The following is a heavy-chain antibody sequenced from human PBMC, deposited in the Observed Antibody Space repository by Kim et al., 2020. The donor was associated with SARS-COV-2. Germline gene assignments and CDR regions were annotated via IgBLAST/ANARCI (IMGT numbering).Heavy chain of an antibody. V-gene: IGHV4-30-4*01. Sequence: SETLSRTCTVSGGSISSGDYYWSWIRQPPGKGLEWIGYIYYSGSTYYNPSLKSRVTISVDTSKNQFSLKLSSVTAADTAVYYCAREGYDSSGFFQRGNWFDPWGQGTLVTVSS. CDR2: IYYSGST. CDR1: GGSISSGDYY. J-gene: IGHJ5*02. CDR3: AREGYDSSGFFQRGNWFDP. D-gene: IGHD3-22*01.